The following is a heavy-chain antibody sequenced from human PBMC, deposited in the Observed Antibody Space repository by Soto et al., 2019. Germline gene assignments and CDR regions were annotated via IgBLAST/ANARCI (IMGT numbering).Heavy chain of an antibody. J-gene: IGHJ6*02. CDR2: INSDGSST. CDR1: GFTFSSTW. D-gene: IGHD3-16*01. Sequence: RGSLRLSCAASGFTFSSTWMHCVRQAPGKGLVWVSHINSDGSSTTYADSVRGRFTISRDNAKNTVYLQMNSLRAEDTAVYYCATDGSYAQHFCGQGTTATVSS. V-gene: IGHV3-74*03. CDR3: ATDGSYAQHF.